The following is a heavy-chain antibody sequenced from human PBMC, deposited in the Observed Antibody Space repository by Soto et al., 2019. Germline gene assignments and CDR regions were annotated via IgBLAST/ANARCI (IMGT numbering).Heavy chain of an antibody. Sequence: QVQLVQSGAEVKKPGSSVKVSCKASGGTFSSYTISWVRQAPGQGLEWMGRIIPILGIANYAQKFQGRVTITADKSTSTDYMELSSLRSEDTAVYYCARAGIAAAGGWFDPWGQGTLVTVSS. CDR1: GGTFSSYT. CDR2: IIPILGIA. J-gene: IGHJ5*02. D-gene: IGHD6-13*01. V-gene: IGHV1-69*02. CDR3: ARAGIAAAGGWFDP.